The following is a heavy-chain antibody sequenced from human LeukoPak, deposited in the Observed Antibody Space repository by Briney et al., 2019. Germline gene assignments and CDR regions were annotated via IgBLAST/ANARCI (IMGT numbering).Heavy chain of an antibody. V-gene: IGHV4-59*01. CDR2: IYYTGST. Sequence: PSETLSLTCSVPGGSITTYFWTWIRQPPGKGLEWIGYIYYTGSTNYNPSLKSRVTMSVDSSKNQISLKLTSVTAADTAVYYCARRQHDYGDYGRQDWFDPWGQGTLVTVSS. CDR1: GGSITTYF. D-gene: IGHD4-17*01. J-gene: IGHJ5*02. CDR3: ARRQHDYGDYGRQDWFDP.